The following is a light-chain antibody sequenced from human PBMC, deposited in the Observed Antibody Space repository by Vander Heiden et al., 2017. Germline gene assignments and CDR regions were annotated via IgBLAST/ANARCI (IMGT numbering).Light chain of an antibody. V-gene: IGKV3-11*01. CDR2: DAS. CDR1: QTVGTN. J-gene: IGKJ4*01. Sequence: ETVLTQSPATLSLSPGERATLSCRASQTVGTNLAWYQQRPGQPPRLLIYDASNRATGIPASFSGSGSGTDFTLTISTLEPEDFAVYYCQHRSLWPPLSFGGGTKVEI. CDR3: QHRSLWPPLS.